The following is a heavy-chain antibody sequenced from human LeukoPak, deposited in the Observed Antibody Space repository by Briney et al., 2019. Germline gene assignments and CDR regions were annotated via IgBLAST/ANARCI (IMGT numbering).Heavy chain of an antibody. Sequence: GKSLKISCKDSGYKFTNYWIFWVRQMPGKGLEWMGRIDPSDSYTNYSPSFQGHVTISADESISTAYLQWSSLKASDTAMYYCARLQGYCISTTCYGAFDIWGQGTMVTVSS. CDR1: GYKFTNYW. J-gene: IGHJ3*02. D-gene: IGHD2-2*01. CDR2: IDPSDSYT. CDR3: ARLQGYCISTTCYGAFDI. V-gene: IGHV5-10-1*01.